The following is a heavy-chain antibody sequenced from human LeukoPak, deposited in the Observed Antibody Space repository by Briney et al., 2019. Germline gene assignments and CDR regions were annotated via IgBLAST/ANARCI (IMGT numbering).Heavy chain of an antibody. CDR3: ARGRGL. D-gene: IGHD3-10*01. Sequence: SETLSLTCTVSGDSISDYYWTWMRQPPGKRVEWIGYIYYRGSTNYNPPLKSRVTISVDTSKNQFFLKLNSVTAADTAVYYCARGRGLWGQGTLVTVSS. V-gene: IGHV4-59*01. CDR1: GDSISDYY. CDR2: IYYRGST. J-gene: IGHJ4*02.